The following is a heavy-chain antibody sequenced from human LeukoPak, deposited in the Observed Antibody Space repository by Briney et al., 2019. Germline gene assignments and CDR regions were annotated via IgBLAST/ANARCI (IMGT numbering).Heavy chain of an antibody. CDR2: INPNSGGT. V-gene: IGHV1-2*02. CDR1: GYTFTGYY. D-gene: IGHD3-10*01. CDR3: ARVPDYYGSGSSSNWFDP. J-gene: IGHJ5*02. Sequence: ASVKVSCKASGYTFTGYYMHWVRQAPGQGLEWMGWINPNSGGTNYAQKFQGRVTMTRDTSISTAYMELSSLRSDDTAVYYCARVPDYYGSGSSSNWFDPWGQGTLVTVSS.